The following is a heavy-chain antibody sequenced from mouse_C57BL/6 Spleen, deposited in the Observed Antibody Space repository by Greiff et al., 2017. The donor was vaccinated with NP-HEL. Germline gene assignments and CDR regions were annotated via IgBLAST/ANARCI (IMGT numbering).Heavy chain of an antibody. CDR3: ARLYYDYSAWFAY. CDR2: IDPSDSET. V-gene: IGHV1-52*01. J-gene: IGHJ3*01. Sequence: QVQLQQPGAELVRPGSSVKLSCKASGYTFTSYWMHWVKQRPIQGLEWIGNIDPSDSETHYNQKFKDKATLTVDKSSSTAYMQLSSLTSEDSAVYYCARLYYDYSAWFAYWGQGTLVTVSA. CDR1: GYTFTSYW. D-gene: IGHD2-4*01.